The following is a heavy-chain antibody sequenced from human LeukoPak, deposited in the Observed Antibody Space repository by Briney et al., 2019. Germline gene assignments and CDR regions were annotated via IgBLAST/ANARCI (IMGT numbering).Heavy chain of an antibody. CDR3: ARVYYDIKSKYYFDY. CDR1: GFMFSSDA. CDR2: ISYDGSNK. V-gene: IGHV3-30-3*01. Sequence: PGRSLRLSCAASGFMFSSDAMHWVRQAPGKGLEWVAVISYDGSNKYYADSEKGRITISRDNSKNTLYLQMNSLRAEDTAVYYCARVYYDIKSKYYFDYWGQGTLVTVSS. D-gene: IGHD3-22*01. J-gene: IGHJ4*02.